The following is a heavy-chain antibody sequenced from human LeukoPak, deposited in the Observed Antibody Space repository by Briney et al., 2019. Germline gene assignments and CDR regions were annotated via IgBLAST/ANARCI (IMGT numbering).Heavy chain of an antibody. CDR2: IIPILGIA. D-gene: IGHD2-2*01. CDR3: AVSVPAANRY. J-gene: IGHJ4*02. CDR1: GGTFSSYT. V-gene: IGHV1-69*02. Sequence: SVKVSCKASGGTFSSYTISWVRQAPGQGLEWTGRIIPILGIANYAQKFQGRVTITADKSTSTAYMELSSLRSEDTAVYYCAVSVPAANRYWGQGTLVTVSS.